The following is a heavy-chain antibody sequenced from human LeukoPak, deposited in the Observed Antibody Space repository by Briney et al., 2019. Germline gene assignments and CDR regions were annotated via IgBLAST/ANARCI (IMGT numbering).Heavy chain of an antibody. CDR2: INPNSGGT. J-gene: IGHJ4*02. V-gene: IGHV1-2*02. Sequence: SVKVSCKASGGTFSSYAISWVRQAPGQGLEWMGWINPNSGGTNYAQKFQGRVTMTRDTSISTAYMELSRLRSDDTAVYYCAREVRPYCSSTSCYKNPDYWGQGTLVTVSS. D-gene: IGHD2-2*02. CDR1: GGTFSSYA. CDR3: AREVRPYCSSTSCYKNPDY.